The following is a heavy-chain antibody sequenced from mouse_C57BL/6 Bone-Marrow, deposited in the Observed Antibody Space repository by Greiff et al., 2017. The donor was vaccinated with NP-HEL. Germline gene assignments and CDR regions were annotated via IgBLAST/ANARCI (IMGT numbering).Heavy chain of an antibody. D-gene: IGHD2-3*01. V-gene: IGHV1-26*01. J-gene: IGHJ4*01. CDR3: ARYGGLYDGYWEGDY. Sequence: EVQLQQSGPELVKPGASVKISCKASGYTFTDYYMNWVKQSHGKSLEWIGDINPNNGGTSYNQKFKGKATLTVDKSSSTAYMELRSLTSEDSAVYYCARYGGLYDGYWEGDYWGQGTSVTVSS. CDR2: INPNNGGT. CDR1: GYTFTDYY.